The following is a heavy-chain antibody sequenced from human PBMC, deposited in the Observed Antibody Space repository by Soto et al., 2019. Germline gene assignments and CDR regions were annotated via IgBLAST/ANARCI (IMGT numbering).Heavy chain of an antibody. V-gene: IGHV3-23*01. CDR3: AKRYHTTTSCFDY. Sequence: EVQLLESGGGLVQPGGSLRLSCAASGFTFNSYAMSWVRQAPGKGLEWVSITSGGGGTTYYADSVKGRFAISRDNSKNTLYLEMNSLRAEDTAVYVCAKRYHTTTSCFDYWGQGTLVTVSS. D-gene: IGHD2-2*01. CDR2: TSGGGGTT. J-gene: IGHJ4*02. CDR1: GFTFNSYA.